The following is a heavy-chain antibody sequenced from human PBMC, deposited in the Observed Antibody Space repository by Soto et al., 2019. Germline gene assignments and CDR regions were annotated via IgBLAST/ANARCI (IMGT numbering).Heavy chain of an antibody. J-gene: IGHJ3*01. CDR2: IYWNDDQ. V-gene: IGHV2-5*01. Sequence: QITLKESGPALVRPTQTLTLTCTFSGFSLTTSGAGVGWIRQPPGKALEWLALIYWNDDQRYSPSLKSRLTITKDPSKSQVVLTMANMDPVDTATYSCARYYYDTSGYFDAFEFWGQGTLVTVSS. CDR3: ARYYYDTSGYFDAFEF. D-gene: IGHD3-22*01. CDR1: GFSLTTSGAG.